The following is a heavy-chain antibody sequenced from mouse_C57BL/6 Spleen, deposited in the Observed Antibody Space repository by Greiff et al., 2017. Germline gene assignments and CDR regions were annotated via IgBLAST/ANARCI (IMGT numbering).Heavy chain of an antibody. J-gene: IGHJ2*01. Sequence: VQLQQSGAELVRPGSSVKLSCKASGYTFTSYWMDWVKQRPGQGLEWIGNIYPSDSETHYNQKFKDKATLTVNKSSSTAYMQLSSLTSEDSAVYYCARKGGLRGDYWGQGTTLTVSS. CDR3: ARKGGLRGDY. V-gene: IGHV1-61*01. D-gene: IGHD2-4*01. CDR2: IYPSDSET. CDR1: GYTFTSYW.